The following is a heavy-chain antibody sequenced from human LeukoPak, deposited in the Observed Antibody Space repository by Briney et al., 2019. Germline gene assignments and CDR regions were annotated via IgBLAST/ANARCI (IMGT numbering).Heavy chain of an antibody. CDR3: ARGSPLGGN. CDR2: INSDGSNT. J-gene: IGHJ4*02. Sequence: RPGGSLRLSCAASGFTFSSSWMHWVRQAPGKGLVCVSHINSDGSNTKYADSVKGRFTISRDNAKNTLSLQMNSLRAEDTAVYYCARGSPLGGNWGQGTLVTVSS. V-gene: IGHV3-74*03. CDR1: GFTFSSSW.